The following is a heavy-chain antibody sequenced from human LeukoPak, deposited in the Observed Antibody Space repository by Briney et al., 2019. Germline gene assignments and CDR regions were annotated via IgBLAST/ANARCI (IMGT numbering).Heavy chain of an antibody. Sequence: SETLSLTCAVYGGSFSGYYWSWIRQPPGKGLEWIGEINHSGSTNYNPSLKSRVTISVDTSKNQSSLKLSSVTAADTAVYYCARGQGKSDYWGQGTLVTVSS. CDR1: GGSFSGYY. CDR3: ARGQGKSDY. CDR2: INHSGST. D-gene: IGHD3-10*01. J-gene: IGHJ4*02. V-gene: IGHV4-34*01.